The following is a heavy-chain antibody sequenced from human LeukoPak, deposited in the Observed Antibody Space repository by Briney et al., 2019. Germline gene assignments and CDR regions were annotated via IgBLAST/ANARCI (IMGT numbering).Heavy chain of an antibody. D-gene: IGHD6-13*01. CDR3: TTPGSSWYN. J-gene: IGHJ4*02. CDR2: IKSKTDGETT. V-gene: IGHV3-15*01. Sequence: GGSLRLSCVDSGFTFTNAWMSWVRQAPGKGLEWIGRIKSKTDGETTNYAEPVRGRFTISRDDSKSAVYLQMNSLKTEDTAVYYCTTPGSSWYNWGQGTLVTVSS. CDR1: GFTFTNAW.